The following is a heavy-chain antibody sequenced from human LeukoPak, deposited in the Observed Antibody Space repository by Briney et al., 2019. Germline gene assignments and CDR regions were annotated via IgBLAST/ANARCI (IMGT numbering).Heavy chain of an antibody. CDR2: ISSSSTYI. CDR1: GFTFSSYS. CDR3: ARTGYDSSGYYYGAFDI. J-gene: IGHJ3*02. V-gene: IGHV3-21*01. Sequence: PGGSLRLFCAASGFTFSSYSMNWVGQAPGKGLEWDSSISSSSTYIYYADSVKGRFTISRDNAKSSLYLQMNSLRAEDTAVYYCARTGYDSSGYYYGAFDIWGQGTMVNVSS. D-gene: IGHD3-22*01.